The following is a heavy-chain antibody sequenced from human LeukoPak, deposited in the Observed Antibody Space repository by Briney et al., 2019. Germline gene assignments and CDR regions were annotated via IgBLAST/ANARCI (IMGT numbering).Heavy chain of an antibody. CDR2: IYYSGST. D-gene: IGHD6-19*01. Sequence: SETLSLTCTVSGGSISSYYWSWIRQPPGKGPEWIGYIYYSGSTNYNPSLKSRVTISVDTSKNQFSLKPSSVTAADTAVYYCARAYSSGWLNFDYWGQGTLVTVSS. CDR1: GGSISSYY. V-gene: IGHV4-59*08. J-gene: IGHJ4*02. CDR3: ARAYSSGWLNFDY.